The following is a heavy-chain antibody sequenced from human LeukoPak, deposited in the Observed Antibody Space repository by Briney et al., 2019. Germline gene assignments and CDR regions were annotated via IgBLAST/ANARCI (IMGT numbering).Heavy chain of an antibody. CDR3: ARNYGDYIDAFDI. J-gene: IGHJ3*02. CDR2: ISGSGGST. V-gene: IGHV3-23*01. Sequence: GGSLRLSCAASGFTFSSYATSWVRQAPGKGLEWVSAISGSGGSTYYADSVKGRFTISRDNSKNTLYLQMNSLSAEDTAVYYRARNYGDYIDAFDIWGQGTMVTVSS. D-gene: IGHD4-17*01. CDR1: GFTFSSYA.